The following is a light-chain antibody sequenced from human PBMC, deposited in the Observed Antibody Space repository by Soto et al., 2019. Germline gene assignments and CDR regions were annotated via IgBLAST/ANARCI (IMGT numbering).Light chain of an antibody. J-gene: IGKJ2*01. CDR1: QTINTY. Sequence: EVLLTQSPATLSFTPGESATLSCRASQTINTYLGWYQQKSGQSPRLLIYDASNRAADIPARFSASGFGTDFTRTIISLKPEDFGTYYCHHRSNWPPEDTFGQGTKLEI. CDR2: DAS. CDR3: HHRSNWPPEDT. V-gene: IGKV3-11*01.